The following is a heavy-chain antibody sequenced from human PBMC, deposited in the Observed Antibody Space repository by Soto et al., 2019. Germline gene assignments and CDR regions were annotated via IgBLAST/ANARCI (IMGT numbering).Heavy chain of an antibody. V-gene: IGHV4-59*01. J-gene: IGHJ6*02. CDR3: ARYKSNYYYGMDV. CDR2: IYYSGIT. Sequence: SETLSLTCTVSGGSISSYYWSWIRQPPGKGLEWIGYIYYSGITNYNPSLKSRVTISVDTSKNQFSLKLSSVTAADTAVYYCARYKSNYYYGMDVWGQGTTLTVSS. D-gene: IGHD1-20*01. CDR1: GGSISSYY.